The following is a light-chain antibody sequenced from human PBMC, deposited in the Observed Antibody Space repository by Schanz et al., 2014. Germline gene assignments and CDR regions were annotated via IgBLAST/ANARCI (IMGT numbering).Light chain of an antibody. J-gene: IGLJ3*02. V-gene: IGLV2-8*01. CDR2: DVT. CDR3: SSYTSSTTLV. CDR1: SSDIGRYNY. Sequence: QSVLTQPPSASGSPGQSVTISCTGTSSDIGRYNYVSWYQHHPGKAPKLLIYDVTKRPSGVPDRFSGSKSGNTASLTVSGLQAEDEADYYCSSYTSSTTLVFGGGTKLTVL.